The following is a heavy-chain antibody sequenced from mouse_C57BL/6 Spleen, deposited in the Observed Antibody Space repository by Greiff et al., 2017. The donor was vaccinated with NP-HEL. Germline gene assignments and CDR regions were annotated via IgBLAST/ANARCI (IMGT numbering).Heavy chain of an antibody. J-gene: IGHJ3*01. CDR2: ISDGGSYT. CDR3: ARDGDDWFAD. V-gene: IGHV5-4*01. Sequence: EVQGVESGGGLVKPGGSLKLSCAASGFTFSCYAMSWVRQTPEKRLEWVATISDGGSYTYSPDNVKGRLTISRDNAKNNLYLQMSHLKSEDTAMYYCARDGDDWFADWGQGTLVTVSA. CDR1: GFTFSCYA. D-gene: IGHD3-3*01.